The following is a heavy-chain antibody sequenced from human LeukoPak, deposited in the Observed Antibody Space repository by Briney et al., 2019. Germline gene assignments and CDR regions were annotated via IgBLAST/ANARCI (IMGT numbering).Heavy chain of an antibody. J-gene: IGHJ4*02. D-gene: IGHD3-22*01. CDR2: ISYDGSNK. V-gene: IGHV3-30*18. CDR3: AKDSYYYDSSGYYLFGSSLYY. Sequence: PGRSLRLSCAASGFTFSSYGMHWVRQAPGKGLEWVAVISYDGSNKYYADSVKGRFTISRDNSKNTLYLQMNSLRAEDTAVYYCAKDSYYYDSSGYYLFGSSLYYWGQGTLVTVSS. CDR1: GFTFSSYG.